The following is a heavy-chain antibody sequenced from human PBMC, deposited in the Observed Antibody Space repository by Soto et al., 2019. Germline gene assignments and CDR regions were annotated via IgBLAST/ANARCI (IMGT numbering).Heavy chain of an antibody. J-gene: IGHJ6*02. CDR3: TRARDFWSCYRIRYYYGMDV. V-gene: IGHV3-49*04. Sequence: PGGSLRLSCTASGFTFGDYAMSWVRQAPGKGLEWVGFIRSKAYGGTTEYAASVKGRFTISRDDSKSIAYLQMNSLKTEDTAVYYCTRARDFWSCYRIRYYYGMDVWGQGTTVTVSS. CDR1: GFTFGDYA. CDR2: IRSKAYGGTT. D-gene: IGHD3-3*01.